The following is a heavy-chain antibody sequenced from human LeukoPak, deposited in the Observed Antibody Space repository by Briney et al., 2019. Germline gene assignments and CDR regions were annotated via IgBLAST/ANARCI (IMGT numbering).Heavy chain of an antibody. D-gene: IGHD3-22*01. J-gene: IGHJ4*02. CDR1: GGSISSYY. CDR2: IHTSGST. Sequence: SETLSLTCTVSGGSISSYYWSWIRQPAGKGLEWIGRIHTSGSTNYNPSPKSRVSMSVDTSKNQFSLKLSSVTAADTAVYYCARGSYYHYYDSSGYEGTGFDYWGQGTLVTVSS. CDR3: ARGSYYHYYDSSGYEGTGFDY. V-gene: IGHV4-4*07.